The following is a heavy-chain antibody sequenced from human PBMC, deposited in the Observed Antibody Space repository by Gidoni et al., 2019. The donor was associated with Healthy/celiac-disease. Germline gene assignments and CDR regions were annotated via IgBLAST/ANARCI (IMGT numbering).Heavy chain of an antibody. J-gene: IGHJ3*02. V-gene: IGHV4-39*01. Sequence: QLQLQASGPGLVKPSETLSLSCPLSGGSISSSSDYWGWIRQPPGKGLEWIGSIYYSGSTYYNPALKSRVTISVDTSKNQFSLKLSSVTAADTAVYYCATTLHDAFDIWGQGTMVTVSS. D-gene: IGHD4-17*01. CDR2: IYYSGST. CDR3: ATTLHDAFDI. CDR1: GGSISSSSDY.